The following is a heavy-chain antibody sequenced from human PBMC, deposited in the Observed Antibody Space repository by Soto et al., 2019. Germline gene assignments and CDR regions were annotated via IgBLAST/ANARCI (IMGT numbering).Heavy chain of an antibody. CDR3: ARAVAVAADFDY. J-gene: IGHJ4*02. CDR1: GYTFTGYA. V-gene: IGHV1-3*05. D-gene: IGHD6-19*01. Sequence: QVQLVQSGAEEKKPGASVKVSCKASGYTFTGYAMHWVRQAPGQGLEWMGWISAGNGNTKYAQKFQGRVTITRDTSASTAYMELSSLRSEDTAVYYCARAVAVAADFDYWGQGTLVTVSS. CDR2: ISAGNGNT.